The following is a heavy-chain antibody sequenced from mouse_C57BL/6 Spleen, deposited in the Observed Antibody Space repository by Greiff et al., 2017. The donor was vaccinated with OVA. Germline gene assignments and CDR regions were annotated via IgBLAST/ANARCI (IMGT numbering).Heavy chain of an antibody. D-gene: IGHD2-5*01. Sequence: EVQVVESGGGLVQPKGSLKLSCAASGFTFNTYAMHWVRQAPGKGLEWVARIRSKSSNYATYYADSVKDRFTISRDDSQSMLYLQMNNLKTEDTAMYYCVRDQDYSNPYAMDYWGQGTSVTVSS. CDR1: GFTFNTYA. CDR2: IRSKSSNYAT. CDR3: VRDQDYSNPYAMDY. V-gene: IGHV10-3*01. J-gene: IGHJ4*01.